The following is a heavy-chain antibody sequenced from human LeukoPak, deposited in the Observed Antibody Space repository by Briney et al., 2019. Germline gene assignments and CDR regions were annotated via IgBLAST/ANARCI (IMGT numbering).Heavy chain of an antibody. D-gene: IGHD1-1*01. CDR2: IIPIFGTA. J-gene: IGHJ6*03. CDR1: GGTFSSYA. CDR3: ARVAKNAPTGYYYYMDV. Sequence: ASVKVSCKASGGTFSSYAISWVRQAPGQGLEWMGGIIPIFGTANYAQKFQGRVTITADESTSTAYMELSSLRSEDTAVYYCARVAKNAPTGYYYYMDVWGKGTTVTVSS. V-gene: IGHV1-69*13.